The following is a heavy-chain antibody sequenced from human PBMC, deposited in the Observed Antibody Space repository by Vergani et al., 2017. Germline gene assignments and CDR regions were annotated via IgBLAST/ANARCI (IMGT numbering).Heavy chain of an antibody. D-gene: IGHD2-2*02. Sequence: QVQLVQSGAEVKKPGSSVKVSCKASGGTFSSYAISWVRQAPGQGLEWMGGIIPIFGTANYAQKFQGRVTITADESTSTAYMELSSLRSEDTAVYYCARGGVAYCSSNSCYTDWFDPWGQGTLVTVSS. CDR1: GGTFSSYA. J-gene: IGHJ5*02. V-gene: IGHV1-69*01. CDR3: ARGGVAYCSSNSCYTDWFDP. CDR2: IIPIFGTA.